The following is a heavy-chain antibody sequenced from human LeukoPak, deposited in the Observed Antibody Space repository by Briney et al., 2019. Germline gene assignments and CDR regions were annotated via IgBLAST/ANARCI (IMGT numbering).Heavy chain of an antibody. CDR3: ARAVNYFDY. CDR1: GYTFTSYY. CDR2: INPSGGST. V-gene: IGHV1-46*01. D-gene: IGHD3-22*01. J-gene: IGHJ4*02. Sequence: ASVKVSCTASGYTFTSYYMHWVRQAPGQGLEWMGIINPSGGSTTYARKFQGRVTMTRDTSTSTVYMELSSLRSDDTAVYYCARAVNYFDYWGQGTLVTVSS.